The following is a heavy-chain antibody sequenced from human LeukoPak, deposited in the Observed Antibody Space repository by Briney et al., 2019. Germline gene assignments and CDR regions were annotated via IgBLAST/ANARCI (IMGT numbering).Heavy chain of an antibody. J-gene: IGHJ4*02. Sequence: PGGSLRLSCAASGFTFSSYAMHWVRQAPGKGLEWVAVISYDGSNKYYADSVKGRFTISRDNSKNTLYLQMNSLRAEDTAVYYCARDKRDGYNPVFDYWGQGTLVTVSS. D-gene: IGHD5-24*01. CDR2: ISYDGSNK. V-gene: IGHV3-30-3*01. CDR1: GFTFSSYA. CDR3: ARDKRDGYNPVFDY.